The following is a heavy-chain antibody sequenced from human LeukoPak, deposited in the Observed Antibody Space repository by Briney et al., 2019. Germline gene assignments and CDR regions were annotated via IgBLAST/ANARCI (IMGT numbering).Heavy chain of an antibody. Sequence: SETLSLTCTVSGGSITSYYWSWIRHPPREGLEWIGYIYYSGSTNSNPSLKSRVTISVDTSKNQFSLKLSSVTAADTAVYYCARRGAAAGTGYYYYYYGMDVWGQGTTVTVSS. CDR3: ARRGAAAGTGYYYYYYGMDV. CDR1: GGSITSYY. D-gene: IGHD6-13*01. V-gene: IGHV4-59*01. CDR2: IYYSGST. J-gene: IGHJ6*02.